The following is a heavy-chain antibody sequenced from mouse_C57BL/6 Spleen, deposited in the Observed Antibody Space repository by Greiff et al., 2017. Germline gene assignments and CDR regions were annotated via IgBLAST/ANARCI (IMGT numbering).Heavy chain of an antibody. D-gene: IGHD1-1*01. Sequence: VQLQQPGAELVKPGASVKLSCKASGYTFTSYWMHWVKQRPGQGLEWIGMIHPNRGSTNYNEKFKSKATLTVDKSSSTAYMQLSSLTSEDSAVYYCAIITTVVATDYWGQGTTLTVSS. CDR2: IHPNRGST. J-gene: IGHJ2*01. CDR3: AIITTVVATDY. V-gene: IGHV1-64*01. CDR1: GYTFTSYW.